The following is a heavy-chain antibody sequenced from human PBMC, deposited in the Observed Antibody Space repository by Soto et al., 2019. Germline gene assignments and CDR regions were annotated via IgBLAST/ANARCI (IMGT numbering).Heavy chain of an antibody. CDR3: ARGQNYYGSGSYYDAFDI. V-gene: IGHV4-30-2*01. CDR2: IYHSGST. Sequence: SETLSLTCAVSGGSISSGGYSWSWIRQPPGKGLEWIGYIYHSGSTYYNPSLKSRVTISVDRSKNQFSLKLSSVTAADTAVYYCARGQNYYGSGSYYDAFDIWGQGTMVTVSS. D-gene: IGHD3-10*01. J-gene: IGHJ3*02. CDR1: GGSISSGGYS.